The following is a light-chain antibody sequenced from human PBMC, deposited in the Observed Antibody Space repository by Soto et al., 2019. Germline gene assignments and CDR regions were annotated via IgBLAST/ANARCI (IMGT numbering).Light chain of an antibody. CDR1: QSISSW. CDR3: QQYNSYVLT. CDR2: DAS. Sequence: DIHMTQSPSTLSASVGDRVTITCRASQSISSWLAWYQQKPGKAPKLLIYDASSLESGVPSRFSGSGSGTEFTLTISSLQPDDFATYYCQQYNSYVLTFGGGTKVDIK. V-gene: IGKV1-5*01. J-gene: IGKJ4*01.